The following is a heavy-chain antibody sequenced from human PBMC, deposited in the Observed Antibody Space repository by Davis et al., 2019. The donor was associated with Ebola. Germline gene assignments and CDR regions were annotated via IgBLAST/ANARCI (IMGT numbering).Heavy chain of an antibody. CDR2: IWYDGSNK. J-gene: IGHJ6*02. D-gene: IGHD3-10*01. V-gene: IGHV3-33*01. CDR3: ARGPTMVQGVRSGYGMDV. CDR1: GFTFSSYG. Sequence: GESLKISCAASGFTFSSYGMHWVRQAPGKGLEWVAVIWYDGSNKYYADSVKGRFTISRDNSKNTLYLQMNSLRAEDTAVYYCARGPTMVQGVRSGYGMDVWGQGTTVTVSS.